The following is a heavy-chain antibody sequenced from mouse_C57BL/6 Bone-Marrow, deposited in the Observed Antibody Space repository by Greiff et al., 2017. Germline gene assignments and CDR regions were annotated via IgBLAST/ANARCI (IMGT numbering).Heavy chain of an antibody. CDR2: IHPSDSGT. CDR1: GYTFTSYW. CDR3: AMGESLRSQPGY. V-gene: IGHV1-74*01. J-gene: IGHJ2*01. D-gene: IGHD5-1*01. Sequence: QVQLQQPGAELVKPGASVKVSCKASGYTFTSYWMHWVKQRPGQGLEWIGRIHPSDSGTNYNQKFKGKATLTVDKSSSTAYMQLSSLTSEDSAVYFCAMGESLRSQPGYWGQGTTLTVSS.